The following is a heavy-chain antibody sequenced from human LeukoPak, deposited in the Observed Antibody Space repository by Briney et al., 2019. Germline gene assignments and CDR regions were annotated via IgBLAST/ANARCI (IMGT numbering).Heavy chain of an antibody. J-gene: IGHJ4*02. D-gene: IGHD5-18*01. CDR2: INPNSGGT. CDR3: ARDIADTAMVYYFDY. CDR1: GYTFTGYY. Sequence: GASVKVSCKASGYTFTGYYMHWVRQAPGQGLEWMGWINPNSGGTKYAQKCQGRVTMTRDTSINTAYMEVSRLRSDDTAVYYCARDIADTAMVYYFDYWGQGTLVTVSS. V-gene: IGHV1-2*02.